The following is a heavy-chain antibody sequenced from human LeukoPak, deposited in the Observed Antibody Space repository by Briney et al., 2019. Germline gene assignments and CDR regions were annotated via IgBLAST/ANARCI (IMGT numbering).Heavy chain of an antibody. Sequence: PGGSLRLSXAASGFTLSSYAMSWVRQTPGKGLEWLSSISSSSSYIYYADSVKGRFTVSRDNAKNSLYLQMNSLRAEDTAVYYCASSKDIVVVVAADDAFDIWGQGTMVTVSS. CDR1: GFTLSSYA. V-gene: IGHV3-21*01. CDR2: ISSSSSYI. J-gene: IGHJ3*02. D-gene: IGHD2-15*01. CDR3: ASSKDIVVVVAADDAFDI.